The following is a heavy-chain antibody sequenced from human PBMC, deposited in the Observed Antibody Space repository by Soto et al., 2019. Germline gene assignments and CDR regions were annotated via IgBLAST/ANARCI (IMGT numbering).Heavy chain of an antibody. CDR3: ARPLGWRDAFNI. V-gene: IGHV3-30-3*01. CDR1: GFTFSRHA. Sequence: GGSLRLSCTASGFTFSRHAMTWVRQAPGKGLEWVAAISHDGSNKYYGDSVKGRFTISRDNSKNTLSVQMSNLKSEDTAVYYCARPLGWRDAFNIWGQGTMVTVSS. J-gene: IGHJ3*02. D-gene: IGHD6-19*01. CDR2: ISHDGSNK.